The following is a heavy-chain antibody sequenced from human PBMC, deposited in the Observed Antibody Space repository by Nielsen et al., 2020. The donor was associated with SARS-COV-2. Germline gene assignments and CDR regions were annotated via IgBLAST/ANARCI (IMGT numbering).Heavy chain of an antibody. CDR1: AFTFSNYA. Sequence: GESLKISCAASAFTFSNYAVHWVRQAPGKGLEWVAVISSDGREKYYAASVRGRFSISRDTSKNTVYLQMNSVRADDTGVYYPANFWDWGQGTLVTVSS. J-gene: IGHJ4*02. CDR3: ANFWD. V-gene: IGHV3-30*04. D-gene: IGHD3-3*01. CDR2: ISSDGREK.